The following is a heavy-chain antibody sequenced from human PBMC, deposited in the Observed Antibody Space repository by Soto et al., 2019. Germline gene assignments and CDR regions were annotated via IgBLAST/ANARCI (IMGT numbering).Heavy chain of an antibody. V-gene: IGHV3-15*01. J-gene: IGHJ6*03. D-gene: IGHD1-1*01. CDR3: PTDQLGYMDV. CDR2: IKSKTEGGTT. Sequence: EVQLVESGGGLVKPGGSLRLSCAASGFTFSNAWMSWVRQAPGKGLEWVGRIKSKTEGGTTDYAAHVKRRFTISREDSKDTVYLQMNSLKTEDTAVYYCPTDQLGYMDVWGKGTTVTVSS. CDR1: GFTFSNAW.